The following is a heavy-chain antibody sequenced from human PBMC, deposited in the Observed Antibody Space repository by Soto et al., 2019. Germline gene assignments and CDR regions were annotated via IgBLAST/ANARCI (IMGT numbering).Heavy chain of an antibody. Sequence: QVQLVESGGGVVQPGTSLRLSCAASGFTISTYGMHWVRQAPGKGLEWVAVIWFDGRNKYYADSVKGRFTISRDTSKNTLYLQMTSLRVEDTAVYYGAGAAAEGWFDPWGQGTLVTVSS. CDR3: AGAAAEGWFDP. D-gene: IGHD6-13*01. V-gene: IGHV3-33*01. CDR1: GFTISTYG. J-gene: IGHJ5*02. CDR2: IWFDGRNK.